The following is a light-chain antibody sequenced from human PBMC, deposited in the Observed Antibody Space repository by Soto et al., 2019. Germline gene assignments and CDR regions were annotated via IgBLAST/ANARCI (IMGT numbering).Light chain of an antibody. CDR1: QSISSY. V-gene: IGKV1-39*01. Sequence: DTQMTQSPSSLSASVGDRVTITCRASQSISSYLNWYQQKPGKAPNLLIYTASSLQSGVPSRFSGGGSGTDFTLTISSLQPEDFATYYCQQSYSTPYTFGQGTKLEIE. J-gene: IGKJ2*01. CDR2: TAS. CDR3: QQSYSTPYT.